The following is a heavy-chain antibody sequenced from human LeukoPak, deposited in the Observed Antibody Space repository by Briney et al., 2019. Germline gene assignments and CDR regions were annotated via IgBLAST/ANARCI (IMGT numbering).Heavy chain of an antibody. D-gene: IGHD4-17*01. CDR2: ISSSSNYI. V-gene: IGHV3-21*01. J-gene: IGHJ6*03. CDR1: AFTFSSYS. Sequence: PGGSLRLSCAASAFTFSSYSMNWVRQAPGKGLEWVSSISSSSNYIYYADSVKGRFTISRDNAKNSLYLLMNSLRAEDTAVYYCASSHGDYDHYMDVWGKGTTVTVSS. CDR3: ASSHGDYDHYMDV.